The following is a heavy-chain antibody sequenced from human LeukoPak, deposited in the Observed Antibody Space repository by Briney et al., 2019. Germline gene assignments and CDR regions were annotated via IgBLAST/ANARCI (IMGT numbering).Heavy chain of an antibody. J-gene: IGHJ4*02. V-gene: IGHV3-11*01. CDR3: ASGGPDYYDSSGYPH. CDR2: ISSSGSTI. Sequence: SGGSLRLSCAASGFTFSDYYMSWIRQAPGKGLEWVSYISSSGSTIYYANSVKGRFTISRDNAKNSLYLQMNSLRAEDTAVYYCASGGPDYYDSSGYPHWGQGTLVTVSP. CDR1: GFTFSDYY. D-gene: IGHD3-22*01.